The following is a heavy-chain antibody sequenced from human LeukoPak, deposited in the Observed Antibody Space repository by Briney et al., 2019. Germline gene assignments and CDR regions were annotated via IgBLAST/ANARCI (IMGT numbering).Heavy chain of an antibody. Sequence: GGSLRLSCAASGFTFDDYAMHWVRQAPGKGLEWVSGISSSSSYIYYADSVKGRFTISRDNAKNSLYLQMNSLRAEDTAVYYCAGGYSSSWYYFDYWGQGTLVTVSS. V-gene: IGHV3-21*01. CDR3: AGGYSSSWYYFDY. CDR1: GFTFDDYA. D-gene: IGHD6-13*01. J-gene: IGHJ4*02. CDR2: ISSSSSYI.